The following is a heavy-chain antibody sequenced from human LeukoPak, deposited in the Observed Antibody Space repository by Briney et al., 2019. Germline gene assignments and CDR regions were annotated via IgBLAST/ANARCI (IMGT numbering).Heavy chain of an antibody. D-gene: IGHD6-6*01. V-gene: IGHV3-74*01. CDR3: ARAIAARGNDY. Sequence: PGGSLRLSCAASGFTFSNYWMHWVRQAPGKGLVWVSRINTDGSSTSYADSVKGRFTISRDNAKNTLYLQMNSLRAEDTAVYYCARAIAARGNDYWGQGTLVTVSS. J-gene: IGHJ4*02. CDR1: GFTFSNYW. CDR2: INTDGSST.